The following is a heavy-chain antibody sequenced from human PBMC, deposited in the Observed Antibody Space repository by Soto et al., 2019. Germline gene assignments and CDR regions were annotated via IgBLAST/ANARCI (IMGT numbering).Heavy chain of an antibody. V-gene: IGHV3-30*18. CDR2: ISYDGSNK. CDR3: AKMYDYGDDERDYYYSGMDV. J-gene: IGHJ6*02. Sequence: GGSLRLSCAASGFTFSSYGMHWVRQAPGKGLGWVAVISYDGSNKYYADSVKGRFTISRDNSKNTLYLQMNSLRAEDTAVYYCAKMYDYGDDERDYYYSGMDVWGQGTTVTVSS. D-gene: IGHD4-17*01. CDR1: GFTFSSYG.